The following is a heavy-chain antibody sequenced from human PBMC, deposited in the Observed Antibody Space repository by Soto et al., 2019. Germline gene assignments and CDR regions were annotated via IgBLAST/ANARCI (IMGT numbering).Heavy chain of an antibody. J-gene: IGHJ6*02. CDR1: GFTFSYHA. CDR3: ARGTTTSAFSVMEV. D-gene: IGHD1-1*01. V-gene: IGHV3-30-3*01. Sequence: QVQLVESGGGVVQPGRSLRLSCAASGFTFSYHALNWVRQAPGKGLEWVAVISYDGDNKYIAEAVKGRLTISRDNPKNTVSLQMNSLRTEDTAIYFCARGTTTSAFSVMEVWGQGTTVTVSS. CDR2: ISYDGDNK.